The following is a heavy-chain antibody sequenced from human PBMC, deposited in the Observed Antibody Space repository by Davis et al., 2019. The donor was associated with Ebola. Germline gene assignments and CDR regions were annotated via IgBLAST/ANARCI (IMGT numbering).Heavy chain of an antibody. J-gene: IGHJ4*02. CDR1: GFTFSSYS. CDR3: ARDVITFGGVIDY. Sequence: GESLKISCAASGFTFSSYSMNWVRQAPGKGLEWVSSISSSSSYIYYADSVKGRFTISRDNSKNTLYLQMNSLRAEDTAVYYCARDVITFGGVIDYWGQGTLVTVSS. V-gene: IGHV3-21*01. D-gene: IGHD3-16*01. CDR2: ISSSSSYI.